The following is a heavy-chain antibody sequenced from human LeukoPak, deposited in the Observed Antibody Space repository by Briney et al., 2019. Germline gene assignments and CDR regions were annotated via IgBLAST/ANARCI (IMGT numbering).Heavy chain of an antibody. V-gene: IGHV4-39*07. Sequence: SETLSLTCTVSGGSISSSSYYWGWIRQPPGKGLEWIGSIYYSGSTYYNPSLKSRVTISVDTSKNQFSLKLSSVTAADTAVYYCARNDFEYWGQGTLVTVSS. CDR2: IYYSGST. J-gene: IGHJ4*02. CDR3: ARNDFEY. CDR1: GGSISSSSYY.